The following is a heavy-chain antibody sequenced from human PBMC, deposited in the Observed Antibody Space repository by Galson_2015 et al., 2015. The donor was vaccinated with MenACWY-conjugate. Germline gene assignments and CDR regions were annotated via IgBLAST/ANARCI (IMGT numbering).Heavy chain of an antibody. CDR1: GSNFLTYW. Sequence: QSGAEVIKPGESLPISCTASGSNFLTYWIGWVRQVPGKGLEWGGLLSPLDSKTRYSPAFEGRVTISADNYITTAYLQWNSLQASDTAMYYCARHPPGGRGMGVWGQGTTVTVSS. V-gene: IGHV5-51*01. CDR3: ARHPPGGRGMGV. J-gene: IGHJ6*02. CDR2: LSPLDSKT. D-gene: IGHD1-26*01.